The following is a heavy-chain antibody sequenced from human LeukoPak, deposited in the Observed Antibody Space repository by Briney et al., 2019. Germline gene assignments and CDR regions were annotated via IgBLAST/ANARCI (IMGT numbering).Heavy chain of an antibody. J-gene: IGHJ4*02. CDR2: IWYDGNTK. V-gene: IGHV3-33*01. Sequence: AGRSLRLSCAASGFSFSTYGMHWVRQAPGKGLEWVAVIWYDGNTKYYADSVKGRFTISRDKPKNTLYLQMNSLKPEDTAVYYCARGKAFHYDSSGYPDYWGQGTLVTVSS. CDR1: GFSFSTYG. CDR3: ARGKAFHYDSSGYPDY. D-gene: IGHD3-22*01.